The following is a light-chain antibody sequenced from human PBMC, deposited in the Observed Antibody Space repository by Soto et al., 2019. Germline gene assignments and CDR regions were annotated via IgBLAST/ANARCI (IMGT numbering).Light chain of an antibody. Sequence: DIQMTQSPSSLSASVGDRVTITCRASQSIGKYLSWFQQTPGNAPKLLIYAASGLQSGVPSRFSGSGSGTDFTLTINSLQREDCATYYCQQTYNTPLTFGGGTKV. CDR2: AAS. V-gene: IGKV1-39*01. J-gene: IGKJ4*01. CDR3: QQTYNTPLT. CDR1: QSIGKY.